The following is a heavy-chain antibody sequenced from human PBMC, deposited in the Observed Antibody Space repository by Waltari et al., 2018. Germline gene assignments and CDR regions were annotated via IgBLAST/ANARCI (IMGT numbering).Heavy chain of an antibody. V-gene: IGHV1-69*08. D-gene: IGHD3-16*01. CDR1: GGTFSSYA. CDR3: ARDRPYRGRNYYYGMDV. Sequence: QVQLVQSGAEVKKPGSSVKVSCKASGGTFSSYAISWVRQAPGQGLEWMGRIIPIFGTANYAQKFQGRVTITADKSTSTAYMELSSLRSEDTAVYYCARDRPYRGRNYYYGMDVWGQGTTVTVSS. CDR2: IIPIFGTA. J-gene: IGHJ6*02.